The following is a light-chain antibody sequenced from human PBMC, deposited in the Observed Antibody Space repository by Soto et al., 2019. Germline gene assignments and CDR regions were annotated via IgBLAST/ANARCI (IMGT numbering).Light chain of an antibody. Sequence: EIVMTQAPATLSVSPGESGTLSCRASQSIKSSKLAWYQQKPGQDPSLLPSGPSNWATCIPARFSGSGSGIEFTLTISSLQYEDFAVYYCQQYDYWSRPLGQGTKVDIK. V-gene: IGKV3-15*01. J-gene: IGKJ1*01. CDR1: QSIKSSK. CDR2: GPS. CDR3: QQYDYWSRP.